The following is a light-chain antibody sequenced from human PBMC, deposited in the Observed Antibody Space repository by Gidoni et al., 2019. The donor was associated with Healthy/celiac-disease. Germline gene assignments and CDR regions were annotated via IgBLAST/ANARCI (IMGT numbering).Light chain of an antibody. CDR2: AAS. V-gene: IGKV1-39*01. J-gene: IGKJ2*03. CDR3: QQSYSTPMYS. CDR1: QSISSY. Sequence: DIQMTPSPSSLSASVGDRVTITCRASQSISSYLNWYQQKPGKAPKLLIYAASSLQSGVPSRFSGSGSATDFTLTISSLQPEDFATYYGQQSYSTPMYSFGQGTKLEIK.